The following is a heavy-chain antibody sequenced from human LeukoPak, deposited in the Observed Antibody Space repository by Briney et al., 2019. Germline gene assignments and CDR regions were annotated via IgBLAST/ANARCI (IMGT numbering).Heavy chain of an antibody. CDR3: ARVRVVRGYSDGYRGGFSDY. Sequence: ASVKVSCKASGYTFTSYGISWVRQAPGQGLEWMGWISAYNGNTNYAQKLRGRVTMTTDTSTSTAYMELRSLRSDDTAVYYCARVRVVRGYSDGYRGGFSDYWGQGTLVTVSS. J-gene: IGHJ4*02. D-gene: IGHD5-18*01. CDR1: GYTFTSYG. CDR2: ISAYNGNT. V-gene: IGHV1-18*01.